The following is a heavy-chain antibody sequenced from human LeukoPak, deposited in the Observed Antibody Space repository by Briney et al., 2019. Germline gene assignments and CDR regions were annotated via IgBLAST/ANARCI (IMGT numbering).Heavy chain of an antibody. D-gene: IGHD2-15*01. V-gene: IGHV1-8*01. Sequence: GASVKVSCKASGGTFTSYDINWVRQATGQGLEWMGWMNPNSGNTGYAQKFQGRVTMTRNTSISTAYMELSSLRSEDTAVYYCAREGVVVVAATPYYYYGMDVWGQGTTVTVSS. CDR1: GGTFTSYD. CDR2: MNPNSGNT. J-gene: IGHJ6*02. CDR3: AREGVVVVAATPYYYYGMDV.